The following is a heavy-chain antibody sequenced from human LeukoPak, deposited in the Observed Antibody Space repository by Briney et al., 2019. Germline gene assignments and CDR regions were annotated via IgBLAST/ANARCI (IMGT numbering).Heavy chain of an antibody. CDR1: GYTFPGHY. J-gene: IGHJ4*02. CDR3: ARIQMGSTGFDY. CDR2: IDPNSGGT. V-gene: IGHV1-2*02. Sequence: ASVKVSCKASGYTFPGHYIHWVRQAPGQGLEWMGWIDPNSGGTSYAQKFQGRVTMTRDTSISTASMDLTRLRSDDTAVYYCARIQMGSTGFDYWGQGTLVTVSS. D-gene: IGHD2-8*02.